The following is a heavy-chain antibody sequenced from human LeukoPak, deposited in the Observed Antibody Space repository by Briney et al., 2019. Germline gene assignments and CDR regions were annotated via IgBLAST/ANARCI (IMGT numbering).Heavy chain of an antibody. CDR1: GFTFSSYS. D-gene: IGHD3-3*01. Sequence: GGSLRLSCAASGFTFSSYSMNWVRQAPGRGLEWVSSISSSSSYIYYADSVKGRFTISRDNAKNSLYLQMNSLRAEDTAVYYCARDSYDFWSGYYLGGFDYWGQGTLVTVSS. CDR2: ISSSSSYI. J-gene: IGHJ4*02. CDR3: ARDSYDFWSGYYLGGFDY. V-gene: IGHV3-21*01.